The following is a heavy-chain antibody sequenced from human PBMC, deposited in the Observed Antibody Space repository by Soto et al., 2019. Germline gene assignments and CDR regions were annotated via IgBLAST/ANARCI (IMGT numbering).Heavy chain of an antibody. J-gene: IGHJ4*02. V-gene: IGHV1-18*01. CDR1: GYTFTSYG. CDR2: ISGFNRDT. D-gene: IGHD4-17*01. Sequence: QVHLVQSGAEVQKPGASVKVSCKASGYTFTSYGISWVRQAPGQGLEWMGWISGFNRDTKYAQKFQGRVTMTKDTSTSTAYMELRSLRSDDTAVYYCARASRPYGDCDYWGQGTLVTVSS. CDR3: ARASRPYGDCDY.